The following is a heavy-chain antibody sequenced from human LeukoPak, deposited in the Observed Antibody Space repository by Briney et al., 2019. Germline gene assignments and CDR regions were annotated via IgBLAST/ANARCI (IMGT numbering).Heavy chain of an antibody. Sequence: SVKVSCKASGGTLSSYAISWVRQAPGKGLEWMGGIIHIFGTANYAQKFQSRVAITTDESKSTAYMELSSLRSEDTAVYYCARVRLGELSHPPDYWGQGTLVTVSS. V-gene: IGHV1-69*05. D-gene: IGHD3-16*02. CDR2: IIHIFGTA. J-gene: IGHJ4*02. CDR1: GGTLSSYA. CDR3: ARVRLGELSHPPDY.